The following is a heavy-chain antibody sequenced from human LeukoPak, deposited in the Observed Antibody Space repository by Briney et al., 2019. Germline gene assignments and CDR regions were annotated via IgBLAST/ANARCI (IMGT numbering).Heavy chain of an antibody. CDR3: ARGRSVMVRGAHIDY. CDR1: GGSISSYY. CDR2: IYTSGST. V-gene: IGHV4-4*07. Sequence: SETLSLTCTVSGGSISSYYWSWIRQPAGKGLEWIGRIYTSGSTNYNPSLKSRVTMSVDTSKNQFSLKLSSVTAADTAVYYCARGRSVMVRGAHIDYWGQGTLVTVSS. D-gene: IGHD3-10*01. J-gene: IGHJ4*02.